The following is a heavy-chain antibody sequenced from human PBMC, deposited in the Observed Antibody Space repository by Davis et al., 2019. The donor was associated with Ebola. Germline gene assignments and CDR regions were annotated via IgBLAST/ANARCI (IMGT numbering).Heavy chain of an antibody. J-gene: IGHJ4*02. CDR1: GGSISTYYW. D-gene: IGHD3-9*01. CDR2: IYWDDDK. CDR3: AHMLFGYYNGAALDY. V-gene: IGHV2-5*08. Sequence: TLSLTCTVSGGSISTYYWSWIRQPPGKALEWLALIYWDDDKRYSPSLKSRLTITKDTSKNQVVLTMTNMDPVDTATYYCAHMLFGYYNGAALDYWGQGTLVTVSS.